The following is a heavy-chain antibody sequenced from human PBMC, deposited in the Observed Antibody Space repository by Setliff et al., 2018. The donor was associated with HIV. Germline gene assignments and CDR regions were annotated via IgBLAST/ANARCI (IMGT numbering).Heavy chain of an antibody. CDR2: SIPIFGTA. CDR1: GGTFRTFG. CDR3: ATNPEMATINYYYYYMGV. Sequence: GASVKVSCKASGGTFRTFGISWVRQAPGQGLEWMGGSIPIFGTAKYEQKFQGRFTITADESTSTAYMELSSLRSEDTAVCYCATNPEMATINYYYYYMGVWGKGTTVTVSS. V-gene: IGHV1-69*13. J-gene: IGHJ6*03. D-gene: IGHD5-12*01.